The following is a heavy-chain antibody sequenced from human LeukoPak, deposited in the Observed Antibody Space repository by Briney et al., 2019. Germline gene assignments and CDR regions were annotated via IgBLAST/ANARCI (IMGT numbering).Heavy chain of an antibody. CDR2: ISWDSGSQ. CDR3: IKDMGFDLLKDAFHV. J-gene: IGHJ3*01. CDR1: GFSLEDYA. Sequence: PGGSLRLSCVGSGFSLEDYAMHWVRQVPGKGLKWFSSISWDSGSQAYTDSVKGRFTISRDNDKNSLYLQMNSLRLEDTAFYYCIKDMGFDLLKDAFHVWGQGTLVTVSS. V-gene: IGHV3-9*01. D-gene: IGHD3-9*01.